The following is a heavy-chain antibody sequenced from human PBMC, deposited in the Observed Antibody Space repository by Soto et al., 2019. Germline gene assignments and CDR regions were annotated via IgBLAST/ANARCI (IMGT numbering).Heavy chain of an antibody. CDR1: GFTFSDHF. CDR3: ARVPKGVVVAANDY. J-gene: IGHJ4*02. CDR2: VSRSGSSI. V-gene: IGHV3-11*01. Sequence: ESGGGLVKPGGSLRLSCAVSGFTFSDHFMSWIRQAPGQGLEWVSYVSRSGSSIYYADSVKGRFTISRDNAKNSLYLQMNSLRAEDTAVYYCARVPKGVVVAANDYWGQGSLVTVSS. D-gene: IGHD2-15*01.